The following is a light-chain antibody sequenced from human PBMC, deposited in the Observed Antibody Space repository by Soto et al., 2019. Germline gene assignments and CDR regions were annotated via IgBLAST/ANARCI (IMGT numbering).Light chain of an antibody. J-gene: IGKJ3*01. Sequence: EIVLTQSPATLSLSPGERATLSCWASQSISSNYLAWYQKKPGQPPRLLISGSSIRATGIPKRLSGSASGTNFTLTIISLEPEDFAVFYCQQYGSSPFTFGPGTKVDFK. CDR2: GSS. V-gene: IGKV3-20*01. CDR1: QSISSNY. CDR3: QQYGSSPFT.